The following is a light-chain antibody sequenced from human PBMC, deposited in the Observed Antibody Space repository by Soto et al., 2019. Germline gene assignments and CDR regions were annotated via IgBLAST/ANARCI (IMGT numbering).Light chain of an antibody. CDR1: QSISSW. V-gene: IGKV1-5*03. Sequence: DIQMTQSPSTLSASVGDTVTITCRASQSISSWLAWYQQKPGKVPKLLMYKTSSLESGVPSRFIGSGSGTEFTLTISSLQADDFATYYCQQYHAYPLTFGGGTKVEI. CDR2: KTS. CDR3: QQYHAYPLT. J-gene: IGKJ4*01.